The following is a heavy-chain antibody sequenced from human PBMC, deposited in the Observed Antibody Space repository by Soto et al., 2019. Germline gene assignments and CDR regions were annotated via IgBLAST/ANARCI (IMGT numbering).Heavy chain of an antibody. V-gene: IGHV4-39*01. Sequence: QLQLQESGPGLVKPSETLSLTCTVSGGSISSSSYYWGWIRQPPGKGLEWIGSIYYRGSTYYNPSLKSRVTISVDTSKNQFSLKLSSVTAADTAVYYCARRGGYPTIDYWGQGTLVTVSS. CDR1: GGSISSSSYY. CDR3: ARRGGYPTIDY. J-gene: IGHJ4*02. CDR2: IYYRGST. D-gene: IGHD1-26*01.